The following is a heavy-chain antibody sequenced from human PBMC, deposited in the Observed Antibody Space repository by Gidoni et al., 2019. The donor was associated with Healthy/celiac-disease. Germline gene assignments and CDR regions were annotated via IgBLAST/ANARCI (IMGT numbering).Heavy chain of an antibody. CDR3: ARDRRMVRGTFNWFDP. CDR2: IYYSGST. J-gene: IGHJ5*02. D-gene: IGHD3-10*01. CDR1: GGSISSYY. V-gene: IGHV4-59*01. Sequence: QVQLQESGPGLVKPSETLSLTCTVSGGSISSYYWSWIRQPPGKGLEWIGYIYYSGSTNYNPSLKSRVTISVDTSKNQFSLKLSSVTAADTAVYYCARDRRMVRGTFNWFDPWGQGTLVTVSS.